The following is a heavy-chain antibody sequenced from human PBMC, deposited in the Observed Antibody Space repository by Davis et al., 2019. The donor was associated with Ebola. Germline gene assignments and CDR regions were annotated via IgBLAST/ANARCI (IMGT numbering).Heavy chain of an antibody. D-gene: IGHD2-15*01. V-gene: IGHV3-21*01. CDR1: GFTVSSNY. CDR3: ARLGYCSGGSCYS. J-gene: IGHJ4*02. Sequence: GGSLRLSCAASGFTVSSNYMNWVRQAPGKGLEWVSSISSSSSYIYYADSVKGRFTISRDNAKNSLYLQMNSLRAEDTAVYYCARLGYCSGGSCYSWGQGTLVTVSS. CDR2: ISSSSSYI.